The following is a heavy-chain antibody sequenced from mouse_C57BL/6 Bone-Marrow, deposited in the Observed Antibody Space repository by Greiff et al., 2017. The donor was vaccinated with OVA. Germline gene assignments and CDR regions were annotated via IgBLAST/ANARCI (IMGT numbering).Heavy chain of an antibody. D-gene: IGHD1-1*01. Sequence: QVQLKQPGAELVRPGSSVKLSCKASGYTFTSYWMDWVKQRPGQGLEWIGNIYPPDSATHSTQKFKYKATLTVDKSSSTAYMQLSSLTSEDSAVYYCARAPITAVNYCDYWGQGTTLTVSS. J-gene: IGHJ2*01. CDR1: GYTFTSYW. CDR3: ARAPITAVNYCDY. V-gene: IGHV1-61*01. CDR2: IYPPDSAT.